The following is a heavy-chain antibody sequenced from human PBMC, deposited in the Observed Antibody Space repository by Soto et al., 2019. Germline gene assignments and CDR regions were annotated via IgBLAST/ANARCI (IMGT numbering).Heavy chain of an antibody. CDR1: GYSVSSTNAA. CDR3: ARGESISVAWFDY. V-gene: IGHV6-1*01. CDR2: TYYRSKWYN. Sequence: XQTLSLTCVISGYSVSSTNAAWNLIRQSPSRGLEWLGRTYYRSKWYNDYAVSVKSRITINPDTSKNQFSLQPNSVTPEDTAVYYCARGESISVAWFDYWGQGTLVTVSS. J-gene: IGHJ4*02. D-gene: IGHD6-19*01.